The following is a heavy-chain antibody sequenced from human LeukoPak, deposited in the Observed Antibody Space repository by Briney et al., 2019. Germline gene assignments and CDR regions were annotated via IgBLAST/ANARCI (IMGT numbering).Heavy chain of an antibody. V-gene: IGHV4-59*13. CDR2: IYYRGST. CDR3: ARGGLYGSGSYY. Sequence: SETLSLTCTVSGGSISSYYWSWIRQPPGKGLEWIGYIYYRGSTNYNPSLKSRVTISVDTSKNQFSLKLSSVTAADTAVYYCARGGLYGSGSYYWGQGTLVTVSS. CDR1: GGSISSYY. D-gene: IGHD3-10*01. J-gene: IGHJ4*02.